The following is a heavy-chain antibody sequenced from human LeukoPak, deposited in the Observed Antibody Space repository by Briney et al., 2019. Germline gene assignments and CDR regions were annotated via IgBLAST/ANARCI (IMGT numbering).Heavy chain of an antibody. Sequence: SETLSLTCTVSGGSISSSSYYWGWIRQPPGKGLEWIGSIYYSGSTYYNPSLKSRVTISVDTSKNQFSLKLSPVTAADTAVYYCARRVTVVGATPDYWGQGTLVTVSS. V-gene: IGHV4-39*01. CDR3: ARRVTVVGATPDY. CDR1: GGSISSSSYY. CDR2: IYYSGST. J-gene: IGHJ4*02. D-gene: IGHD1-26*01.